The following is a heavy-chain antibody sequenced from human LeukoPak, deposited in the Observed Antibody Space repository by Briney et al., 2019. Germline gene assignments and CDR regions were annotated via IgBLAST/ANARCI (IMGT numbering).Heavy chain of an antibody. Sequence: GGSLRLSCAASGFTFSDYYMSWIRQAPGKGLEWVSYISSSGSTIYYADSVKGRFTISRDNAKNSLYLQMNSLKDSDMAVYYCARKGSAAGPEDWFDPWGQGTLVTVSS. CDR3: ARKGSAAGPEDWFDP. CDR2: ISSSGSTI. J-gene: IGHJ5*02. CDR1: GFTFSDYY. D-gene: IGHD6-13*01. V-gene: IGHV3-11*04.